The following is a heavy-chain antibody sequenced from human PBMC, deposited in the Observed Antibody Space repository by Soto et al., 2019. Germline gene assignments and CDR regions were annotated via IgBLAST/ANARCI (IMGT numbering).Heavy chain of an antibody. J-gene: IGHJ4*02. CDR2: IWYDGSNK. D-gene: IGHD3-22*01. CDR3: ARDRSRYYYDSSGSNFDY. Sequence: GGSLRLSCAASGFTFSSYGMHWVRQAPGKGLEWVAVIWYDGSNKYYADSVKGRFTISRDNSKNTLYLQMNSLRAEDTAVYYCARDRSRYYYDSSGSNFDYWGQGTLVTVSS. V-gene: IGHV3-33*01. CDR1: GFTFSSYG.